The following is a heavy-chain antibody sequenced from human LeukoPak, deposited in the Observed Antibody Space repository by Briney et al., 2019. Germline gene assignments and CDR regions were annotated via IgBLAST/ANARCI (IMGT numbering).Heavy chain of an antibody. J-gene: IGHJ6*02. Sequence: ASVKVSCKASGYTFTSNYIHWVRQAPGQGLEWMGWINPNSGGTNYAQKFQGWVTMTRDTSISTAYMELSRLRSDDTAVYYCARDREVGSSWSLYYYYYGMDVWGQGTTVTVSS. CDR3: ARDREVGSSWSLYYYYYGMDV. CDR1: GYTFTSNY. D-gene: IGHD6-13*01. CDR2: INPNSGGT. V-gene: IGHV1-2*04.